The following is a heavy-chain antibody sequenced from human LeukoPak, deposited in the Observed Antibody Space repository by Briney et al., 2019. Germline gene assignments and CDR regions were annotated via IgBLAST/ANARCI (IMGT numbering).Heavy chain of an antibody. CDR1: GFTFSSYG. Sequence: PGRSLRLSCAASGFTFSSYGMHWVRQAPGKGLEWVAVIWNDGSNKYYADSVKGRFTISRDNSKNTLYLQMNSLRADDTAVYYCARAAEEYCSPIRCFLDYWGRGALVTVSS. J-gene: IGHJ4*02. V-gene: IGHV3-33*01. CDR2: IWNDGSNK. CDR3: ARAAEEYCSPIRCFLDY. D-gene: IGHD2-2*01.